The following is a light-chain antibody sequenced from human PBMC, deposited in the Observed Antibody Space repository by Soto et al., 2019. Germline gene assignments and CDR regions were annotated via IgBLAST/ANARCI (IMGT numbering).Light chain of an antibody. CDR3: QQRSNWLSIT. V-gene: IGKV3-11*01. CDR2: GAS. Sequence: EIVLTQSPAILSLSPGERATLSCRASQSVSSYLAWYQQKPGQAPRLLIYGASNRATGIPARFSGSGSGTDFTLTISSLEPEDFAVYYCQQRSNWLSITFGQGTRLEIK. CDR1: QSVSSY. J-gene: IGKJ5*01.